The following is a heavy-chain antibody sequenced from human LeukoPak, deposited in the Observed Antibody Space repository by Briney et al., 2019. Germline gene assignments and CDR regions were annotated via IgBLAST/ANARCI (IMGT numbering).Heavy chain of an antibody. CDR2: INHSGST. CDR3: ARGRSGYYQY. CDR1: GGSFSGYY. Sequence: PSETLSLTCAVYGGSFSGYYWSWIRQPPGKGLEWIGEINHSGSTNYNPSLKSRVTISVDTSKNQLSLKLSSVTAADTAVYYCARGRSGYYQYWGQGTLVTVSS. D-gene: IGHD3-22*01. J-gene: IGHJ4*02. V-gene: IGHV4-34*01.